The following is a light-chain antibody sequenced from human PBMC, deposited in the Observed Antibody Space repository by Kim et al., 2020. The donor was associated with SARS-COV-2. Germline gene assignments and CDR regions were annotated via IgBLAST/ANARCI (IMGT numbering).Light chain of an antibody. Sequence: LSPGEGATLSCKASQNIGTYLAWFQQRPGQAPRLLIYEASERATGIPPRFSGSGSGTDFTLTITGLEPEDFAMYYCQQYGYSPWTFGQGTKVDIK. CDR1: QNIGTY. V-gene: IGKV3-11*01. CDR3: QQYGYSPWT. CDR2: EAS. J-gene: IGKJ1*01.